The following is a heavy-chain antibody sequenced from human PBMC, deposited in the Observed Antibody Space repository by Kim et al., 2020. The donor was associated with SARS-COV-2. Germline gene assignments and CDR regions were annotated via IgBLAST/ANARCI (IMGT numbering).Heavy chain of an antibody. V-gene: IGHV3-30*04. CDR3: ARDLVWSPHTPRMTTVFPDY. CDR2: ISYDGSNK. Sequence: GGSLRLSCAASGFTFSSYAMHWVRQAPGKGLEWVAVISYDGSNKYYVDSVKGRFTISRDNSRNTLYLQMNSLRAEDTAAYYCARDLVWSPHTPRMTTVFPDYWGQGTLVTVSS. CDR1: GFTFSSYA. J-gene: IGHJ4*02. D-gene: IGHD4-17*01.